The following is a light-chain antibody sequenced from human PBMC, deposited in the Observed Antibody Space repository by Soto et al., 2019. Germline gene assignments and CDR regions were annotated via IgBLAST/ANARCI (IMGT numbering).Light chain of an antibody. CDR3: QQCGSSPWT. CDR2: GAS. CDR1: QSVSSSY. V-gene: IGKV3-20*01. Sequence: EIVLTQSPGTLSLSPGERATLSCRASQSVSSSYLAWYQQKPGRATRLLIYGASSRATGIPDRFSGSGSGTDFTLTISRLEPEDFAVYYCQQCGSSPWTFGQGTKVEIK. J-gene: IGKJ1*01.